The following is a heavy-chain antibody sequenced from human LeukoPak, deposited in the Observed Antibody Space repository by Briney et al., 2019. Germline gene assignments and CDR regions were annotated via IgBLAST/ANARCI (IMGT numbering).Heavy chain of an antibody. CDR2: ISAYNGNT. CDR1: GYTFTSYG. CDR3: ARDYSSGLAVAGIGYN. D-gene: IGHD6-19*01. J-gene: IGHJ4*02. V-gene: IGHV1-18*01. Sequence: ASVKVSSKASGYTFTSYGISWVRQAPGQGLEWMGWISAYNGNTNYAQKLQGRVTMTTDTSTSTAYMELRSLRSDDTAVYYCARDYSSGLAVAGIGYNWGQGTLVTVSS.